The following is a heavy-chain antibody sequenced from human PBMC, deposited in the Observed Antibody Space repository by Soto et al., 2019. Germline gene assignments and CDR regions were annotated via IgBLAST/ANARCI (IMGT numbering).Heavy chain of an antibody. D-gene: IGHD6-19*01. V-gene: IGHV3-21*01. Sequence: EVQLVESGGGLVKPGGSLRLSCAASGFTFSSYSMNWVRQAPGKGLEWVSSISSSSSYIYYADSVKGRFTISRDNAKNSLYLQMNSLRAEDTAVYYCARDGYSSGWYGAEEDWFDPWGQGTLVTVSS. CDR1: GFTFSSYS. CDR3: ARDGYSSGWYGAEEDWFDP. CDR2: ISSSSSYI. J-gene: IGHJ5*02.